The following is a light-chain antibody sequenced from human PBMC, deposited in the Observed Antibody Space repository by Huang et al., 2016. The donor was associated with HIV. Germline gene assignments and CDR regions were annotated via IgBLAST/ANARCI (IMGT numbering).Light chain of an antibody. V-gene: IGKV3-20*01. CDR2: GVS. CDR3: QQYGSSPRT. CDR1: QNIRSSS. J-gene: IGKJ1*01. Sequence: EIVLTQSPGTLSLSPGERATLSCRASQNIRSSSLAWYQQKPGQAHGRLIDGVSSRATGIPDRFSGSGSGTDFTLTISRLEPEDFAVYYCQQYGSSPRTFGQGTKVEIK.